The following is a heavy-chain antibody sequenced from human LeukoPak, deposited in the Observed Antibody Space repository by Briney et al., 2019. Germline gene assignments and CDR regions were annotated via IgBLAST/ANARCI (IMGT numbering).Heavy chain of an antibody. D-gene: IGHD6-13*01. CDR1: GFTFSDYY. Sequence: GRSLRLSCAASGFTFSDYYMSWIRQAPGKGLEWVSYISNTGSYINYADSVRGRFTFSRDNAKNSTYLQMNSLRAEDTAVYYCARGMSYVDYWGQGILVTVSS. J-gene: IGHJ4*02. CDR3: ARGMSYVDY. CDR2: ISNTGSYI. V-gene: IGHV3-11*03.